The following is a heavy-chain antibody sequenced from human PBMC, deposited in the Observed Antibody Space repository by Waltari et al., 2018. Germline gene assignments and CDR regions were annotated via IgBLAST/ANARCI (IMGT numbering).Heavy chain of an antibody. CDR2: IKTKAEGETT. Sequence: EVRLVESGGGLVKPGGSLRLSCAASGFIFNDACMSWVRQAPGKGLEWVGRIKTKAEGETTDYAGPVKGRFTISRDDAANNLFLQMNSLKIDDTAVYYCATEGLIYTSLDIYDFWGQGSLVAVSS. CDR1: GFIFNDAC. CDR3: ATEGLIYTSLDIYDF. V-gene: IGHV3-15*01. J-gene: IGHJ4*02. D-gene: IGHD2-2*03.